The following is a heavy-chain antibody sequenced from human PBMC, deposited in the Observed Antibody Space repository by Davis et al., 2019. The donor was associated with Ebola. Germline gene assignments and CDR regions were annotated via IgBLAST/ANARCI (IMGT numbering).Heavy chain of an antibody. CDR1: GFTFSDYY. J-gene: IGHJ4*02. CDR2: IKNTGENT. Sequence: GESLKISCAASGFTFSDYYMSWIRQAPGQGLDWVSSIKNTGENTHYADSVKGRFTISRDNSRNTMFLQMDSLRVDDTAVYFCATQLWDTDYWGQGTRVTVSS. V-gene: IGHV3-11*03. D-gene: IGHD3-10*01. CDR3: ATQLWDTDY.